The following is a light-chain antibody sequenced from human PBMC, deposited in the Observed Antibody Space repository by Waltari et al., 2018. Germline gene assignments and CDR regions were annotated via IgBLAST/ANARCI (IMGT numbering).Light chain of an antibody. CDR3: QQLRLYPLT. CDR1: QGISVY. CDR2: GAS. J-gene: IGKJ4*01. Sequence: DIQLTQSPPFLSASVGDRITMTCRASQGISVYLAWYQQKPGNAPKLLIYGASTLQSGVSSRFSGSGSGTEFTLTLSSLQPEDSATDYCQQLRLYPLTFGGGTKVEIK. V-gene: IGKV1-9*01.